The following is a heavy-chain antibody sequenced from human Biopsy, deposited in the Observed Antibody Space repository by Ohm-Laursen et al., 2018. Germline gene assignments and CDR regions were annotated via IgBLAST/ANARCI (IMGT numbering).Heavy chain of an antibody. Sequence: SLRLSCTASGFTFGYYAMHWVRQAPGKGLEWISLIWYDGTNEDYADSVKGRFTIPRDNSKNTLYLQINTLTLEDTAFYYCARGLSSGWYGYFDVWGRGTLVTVSS. CDR1: GFTFGYYA. CDR3: ARGLSSGWYGYFDV. D-gene: IGHD6-19*01. J-gene: IGHJ2*01. V-gene: IGHV3-33*01. CDR2: IWYDGTNE.